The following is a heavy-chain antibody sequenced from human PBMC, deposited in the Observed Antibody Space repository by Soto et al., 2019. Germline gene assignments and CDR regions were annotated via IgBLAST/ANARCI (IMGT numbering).Heavy chain of an antibody. CDR2: ITWNSGRI. Sequence: EVQLVESGGGLVQPGRSLRLSCAASGFNFEDYAMHWVRQAPGKGLEWVAGITWNSGRIGYADSVKGRFTISRNNAKNSLYLEMNSLRADDTALYYCVKDYYYGSGGECFDFWGQGTVVNASS. V-gene: IGHV3-9*01. D-gene: IGHD3-10*01. J-gene: IGHJ4*02. CDR1: GFNFEDYA. CDR3: VKDYYYGSGGECFDF.